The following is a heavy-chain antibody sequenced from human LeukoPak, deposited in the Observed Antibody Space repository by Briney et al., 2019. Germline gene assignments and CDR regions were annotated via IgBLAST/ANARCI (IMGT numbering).Heavy chain of an antibody. CDR1: GFTFSDYY. D-gene: IGHD3-16*02. Sequence: PGGSLRLSCAASGFTFSDYYMSWIRQAPGKGLEWVSYISSSGTTIYYADSVKGRFTISRDNAKNSLYLQMNSLRAEDTAMYYCARVRDDYVWGSYRDYWGQGTLVTVSS. J-gene: IGHJ4*02. CDR3: ARVRDDYVWGSYRDY. V-gene: IGHV3-11*01. CDR2: ISSSGTTI.